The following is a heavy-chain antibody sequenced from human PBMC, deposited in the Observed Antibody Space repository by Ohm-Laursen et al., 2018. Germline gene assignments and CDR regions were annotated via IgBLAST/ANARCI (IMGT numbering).Heavy chain of an antibody. V-gene: IGHV1-69*06. Sequence: SSVKVSCKASGGTFSSYAISWVRQAPGQGLEWMGGIIPIFGTANYAQKFQGRVTITADKSTSTAYMELSSLRSEDTAVYYCARDHESRDGYNNFDYWGQGTLVTVSS. CDR3: ARDHESRDGYNNFDY. J-gene: IGHJ4*02. CDR1: GGTFSSYA. D-gene: IGHD5-24*01. CDR2: IIPIFGTA.